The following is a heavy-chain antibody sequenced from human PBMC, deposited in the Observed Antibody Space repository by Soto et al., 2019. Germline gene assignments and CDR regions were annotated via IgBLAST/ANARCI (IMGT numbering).Heavy chain of an antibody. CDR2: IIPIFGTA. V-gene: IGHV1-69*13. Sequence: SVKVSCKASGGTFSSYAISWVRQAPGQGLEWMGGIIPIFGTANYAQKFQGRVTITADESTSTAYMELSSLRSEDTAVYYCARRPWYYYDSSGYYSRGAFDIWGQGTMVTVSS. D-gene: IGHD3-22*01. J-gene: IGHJ3*02. CDR3: ARRPWYYYDSSGYYSRGAFDI. CDR1: GGTFSSYA.